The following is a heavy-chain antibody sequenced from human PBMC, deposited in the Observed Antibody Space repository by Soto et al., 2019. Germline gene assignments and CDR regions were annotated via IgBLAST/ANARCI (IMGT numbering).Heavy chain of an antibody. D-gene: IGHD1-1*01. CDR1: GFTFSSYW. CDR3: ASLELEQGSDY. CDR2: INSDGSST. J-gene: IGHJ4*02. Sequence: GGSLRLSCAASGFTFSSYWMHWVRQAPGKGLVWVSRINSDGSSTSYADSVKGRFTISRDNAKNTLYLQMNSLRAENTAVYYCASLELEQGSDYWGQGTLVTVSS. V-gene: IGHV3-74*01.